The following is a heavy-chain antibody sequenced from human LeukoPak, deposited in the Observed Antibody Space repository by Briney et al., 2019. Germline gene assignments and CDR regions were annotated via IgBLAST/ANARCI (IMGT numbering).Heavy chain of an antibody. D-gene: IGHD1-26*01. CDR3: ARGREGLLRGPFDY. J-gene: IGHJ4*01. CDR1: GFTFSNYE. V-gene: IGHV3-48*03. Sequence: GGSLRLSCAASGFTFSNYEMNWVRQAPGKGLHWISYISSSGTNIYYADSVKGRFTISRDNAKNSLSLLMNSLRAEDTAVYFCARGREGLLRGPFDYWGHGTLVTVSS. CDR2: ISSSGTNI.